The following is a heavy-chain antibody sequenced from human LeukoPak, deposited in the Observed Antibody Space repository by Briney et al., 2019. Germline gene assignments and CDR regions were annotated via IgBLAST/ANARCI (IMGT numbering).Heavy chain of an antibody. Sequence: ASVKVSCKASGGTFSSYAISWVRQAPGQGLEWMGRIIPILGIANYAQKFQGRVTITADKSTSTAYMELSSLRSEDTAVYYCARATTYYYDSSGDGDAFDIWGQGTMVTVSS. J-gene: IGHJ3*02. D-gene: IGHD3-22*01. CDR2: IIPILGIA. CDR1: GGTFSSYA. CDR3: ARATTYYYDSSGDGDAFDI. V-gene: IGHV1-69*04.